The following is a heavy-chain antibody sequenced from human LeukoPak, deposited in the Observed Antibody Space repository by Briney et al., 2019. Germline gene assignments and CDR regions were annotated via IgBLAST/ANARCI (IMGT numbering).Heavy chain of an antibody. CDR3: ARDGDSYDILTGLGSFDY. J-gene: IGHJ4*02. D-gene: IGHD3-9*01. V-gene: IGHV4-38-2*02. CDR2: IYHSGST. Sequence: PSETLSLTCTVSGYSISSGYYWGWIRQPPGKGLEWIGSIYHSGSTYYNPSLKSRVTISVDTSKNQFSLKLGSVTAADTAVYYCARDGDSYDILTGLGSFDYWGQGTLVTVSS. CDR1: GYSISSGYY.